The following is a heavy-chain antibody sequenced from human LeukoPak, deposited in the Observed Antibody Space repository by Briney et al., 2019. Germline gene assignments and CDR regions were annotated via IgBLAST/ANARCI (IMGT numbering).Heavy chain of an antibody. CDR1: GGSISSGGSY. CDR2: IDHSGSA. D-gene: IGHD3-10*01. CDR3: APSISMVRGVISHNWFDP. J-gene: IGHJ5*02. Sequence: SETLSLTCTVSGGSISSGGSYWSWIRQPPGKGLEWIGYIDHSGSAYYNPSLKSRVTISVDRSKNQFSLRLSSVSAADTAVYYCAPSISMVRGVISHNWFDPWGQGTLVTVSS. V-gene: IGHV4-30-2*01.